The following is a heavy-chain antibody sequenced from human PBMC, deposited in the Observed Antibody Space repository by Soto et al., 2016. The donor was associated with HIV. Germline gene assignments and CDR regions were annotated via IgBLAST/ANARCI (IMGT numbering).Heavy chain of an antibody. D-gene: IGHD2-2*01. Sequence: QVQLVESGGGVVQPGRSLRLSCAASGFTFSSYGMHWVRQAPGKGLEWVAVIWYDGSNKYYADSVKGRFTISRDNSKNTLYLQMNSLRAEDTAVYYCARDLVETAIESCSSPSCYPPYYYYYYMDVWGKGTTVTVSS. V-gene: IGHV3-33*01. CDR2: IWYDGSNK. CDR3: ARDLVETAIESCSSPSCYPPYYYYYYMDV. CDR1: GFTFSSYG. J-gene: IGHJ6*03.